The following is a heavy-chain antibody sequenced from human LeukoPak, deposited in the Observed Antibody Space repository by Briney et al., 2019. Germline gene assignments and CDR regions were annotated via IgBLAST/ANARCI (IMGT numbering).Heavy chain of an antibody. CDR3: ARVAAAGTNYFDY. Sequence: GASVKVSCKASGYTFTGYYMHWVRQAPGQGLEWMGWINPNSGGTNYAQKFRGRVTMTRDTSISTAYMELSRLRSDDTAVYYCARVAAAGTNYFDYWGQGTLVTVSS. J-gene: IGHJ4*02. CDR2: INPNSGGT. D-gene: IGHD6-13*01. CDR1: GYTFTGYY. V-gene: IGHV1-2*02.